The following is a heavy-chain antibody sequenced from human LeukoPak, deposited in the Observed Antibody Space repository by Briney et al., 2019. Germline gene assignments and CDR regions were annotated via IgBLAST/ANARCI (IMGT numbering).Heavy chain of an antibody. V-gene: IGHV3-74*01. CDR1: GFTFSSYW. D-gene: IGHD2-21*01. Sequence: GGSLRLSCAASGFTFSSYWMHWVRQAPGKGLVWVSRINTDGSSTNYADSVKGRFTISRDNFRNTLYLQMNRLRVEDAALYYCARAPVTSCRGAFCYPFDLWGQGVLVTVSS. J-gene: IGHJ4*02. CDR3: ARAPVTSCRGAFCYPFDL. CDR2: INTDGSST.